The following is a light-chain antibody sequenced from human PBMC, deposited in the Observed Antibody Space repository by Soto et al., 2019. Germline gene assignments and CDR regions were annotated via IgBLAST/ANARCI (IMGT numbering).Light chain of an antibody. CDR3: HQYAASPLT. J-gene: IGKJ4*01. CDR2: GAS. CDR1: QSVGRNF. V-gene: IGKV3-20*01. Sequence: EIVLTQSPGTLSLSPGESTTLSCRASQSVGRNFLAWYQQKPGRAPRLLIHGASYRATGIPDRFSGSGSETDFTLTIGRLEPEDSAVYYCHQYAASPLTFGRGTKVEIK.